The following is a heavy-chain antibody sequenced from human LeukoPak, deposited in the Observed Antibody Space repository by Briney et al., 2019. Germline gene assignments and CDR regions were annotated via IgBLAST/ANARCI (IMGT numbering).Heavy chain of an antibody. Sequence: ASVKVSCKASGGTFSSYAISWVRQAPGQGLEWMGGIIPIFGTANYAQKFQGRVTITADESTSTAYMELSSLRSEDTAVYYCASPMVREDYFDYWGQGTLVTVSS. CDR3: ASPMVREDYFDY. CDR1: GGTFSSYA. D-gene: IGHD3-10*01. CDR2: IIPIFGTA. V-gene: IGHV1-69*13. J-gene: IGHJ4*02.